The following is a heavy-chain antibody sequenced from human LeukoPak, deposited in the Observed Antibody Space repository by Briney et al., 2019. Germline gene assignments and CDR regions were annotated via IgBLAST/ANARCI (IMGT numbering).Heavy chain of an antibody. Sequence: KPGGSLRLSCAASGFTFSSYSMNWVRQAPGKGLEWASSISSSSSYIYYADSVKGRFTISRDNAKNSLYLQMNSLRAEDTAVYYCARGSISIAAAGPPDDYWGQGTLVTVSS. CDR3: ARGSISIAAAGPPDDY. D-gene: IGHD6-13*01. CDR2: ISSSSSYI. V-gene: IGHV3-21*01. J-gene: IGHJ4*02. CDR1: GFTFSSYS.